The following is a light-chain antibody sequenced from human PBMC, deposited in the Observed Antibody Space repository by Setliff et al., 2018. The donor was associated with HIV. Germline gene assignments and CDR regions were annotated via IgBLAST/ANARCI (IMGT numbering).Light chain of an antibody. CDR3: TSYAGNSIYL. CDR2: EAT. Sequence: QSALTQPPSASGSPGQSVTISCIGTSSDVGRYKYVSWYQQHPGKAPKLIIYEATKRPSGVPDRFSGSKSGNTASLTVSGLQVDDEADYYCTSYAGNSIYLFGTGTKVTVL. CDR1: SSDVGRYKY. J-gene: IGLJ1*01. V-gene: IGLV2-8*01.